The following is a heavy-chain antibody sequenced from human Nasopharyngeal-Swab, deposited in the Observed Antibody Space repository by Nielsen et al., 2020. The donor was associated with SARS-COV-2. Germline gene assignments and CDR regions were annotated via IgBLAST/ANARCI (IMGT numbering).Heavy chain of an antibody. CDR3: ARGRGSSGLTYNWFDP. CDR2: INHSGST. V-gene: IGHV4-34*01. Sequence: GSLRLSCAVYGGSLSGYYWSWIRQPPGKGLEWIGEINHSGSTNYNPSLKSRVTISVDTSKNQFSLKLSSVTAADTAVYYCARGRGSSGLTYNWFDPWGQGTLVTVSS. D-gene: IGHD6-19*01. CDR1: GGSLSGYY. J-gene: IGHJ5*02.